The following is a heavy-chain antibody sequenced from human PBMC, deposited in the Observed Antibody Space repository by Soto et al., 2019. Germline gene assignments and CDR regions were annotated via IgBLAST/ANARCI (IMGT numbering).Heavy chain of an antibody. V-gene: IGHV1-8*01. D-gene: IGHD5-12*01. CDR2: MNPNSGNT. CDR3: AREGARGDGYNLGY. Sequence: QVQLVQSGAEVKKPGASVKVSCKASGYSFTSYDINWVRQATGQGLEWMGWMNPNSGNTGYAQKFQGRVTMTRNTXTSTAYMELSSLRSEDTAVYYCAREGARGDGYNLGYWGQGTLVTVSS. CDR1: GYSFTSYD. J-gene: IGHJ4*02.